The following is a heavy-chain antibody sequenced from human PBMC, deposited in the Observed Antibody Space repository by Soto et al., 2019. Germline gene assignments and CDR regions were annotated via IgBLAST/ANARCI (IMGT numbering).Heavy chain of an antibody. Sequence: EVQLVESGGGLVQPGGSLRLSCAASGFTFSSYSMNWVRQAPGKGLEWVSYIRSSSSTIYYADSVKGRFTISRDNAKNSLYLQMNSLRDEDTAVYYCARDQAIQLYPVYYYSGMDVWGQGTTVTVSS. D-gene: IGHD5-18*01. J-gene: IGHJ6*02. CDR2: IRSSSSTI. V-gene: IGHV3-48*02. CDR3: ARDQAIQLYPVYYYSGMDV. CDR1: GFTFSSYS.